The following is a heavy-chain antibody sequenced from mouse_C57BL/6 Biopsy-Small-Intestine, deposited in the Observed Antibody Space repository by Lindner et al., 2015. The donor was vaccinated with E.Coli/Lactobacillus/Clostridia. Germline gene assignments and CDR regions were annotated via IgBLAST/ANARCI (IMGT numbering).Heavy chain of an antibody. Sequence: VQLQESGPELVKPGASVKISCKASGYSFTGYYMNWVKQSPEESLEWIGEINPSTGGTTYNQKFKAKATLTVDKSSSTAYMQLKSLTSGDSAVYYCALRQLRHYYAMDYWGQGTSVTVSS. V-gene: IGHV1-42*01. CDR3: ALRQLRHYYAMDY. CDR1: GYSFTGYY. D-gene: IGHD3-2*02. CDR2: INPSTGGT. J-gene: IGHJ4*01.